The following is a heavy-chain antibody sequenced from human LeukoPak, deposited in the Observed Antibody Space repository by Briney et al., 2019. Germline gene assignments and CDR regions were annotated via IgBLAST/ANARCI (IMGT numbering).Heavy chain of an antibody. V-gene: IGHV3-23*01. J-gene: IGHJ4*02. CDR1: GFTFSTYV. CDR3: AKQHRSGSYPYNFDY. D-gene: IGHD3-22*01. Sequence: GGSLRLSCVASGFTFSTYVMAWVRQAPGKGLEWVSAIDDSASFTYYADYVKGRFTISRDNSKNTLYLQMDGLRAEDTALYYCAKQHRSGSYPYNFDYWGQGTLVTVSS. CDR2: IDDSASFT.